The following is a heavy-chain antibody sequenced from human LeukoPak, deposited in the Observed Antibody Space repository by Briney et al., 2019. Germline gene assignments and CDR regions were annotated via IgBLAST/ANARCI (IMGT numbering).Heavy chain of an antibody. J-gene: IGHJ6*02. CDR2: INPNSGGT. CDR1: GYTFTSYG. D-gene: IGHD4-17*01. V-gene: IGHV1-2*02. CDR3: ARDRAVTGYYGMDV. Sequence: ASVKVSCKASGYTFTSYGISWVRQAPGQGLEWMGWINPNSGGTNYAQKFQGRVTMTRDTSISTAYMELSRLRSDDTAVYYCARDRAVTGYYGMDVWGQGTTVTVSS.